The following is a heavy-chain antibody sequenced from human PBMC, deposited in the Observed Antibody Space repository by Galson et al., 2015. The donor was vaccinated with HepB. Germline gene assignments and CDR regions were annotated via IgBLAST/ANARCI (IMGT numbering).Heavy chain of an antibody. Sequence: SLRLSCAASGFSFSDYYMSWIRQTPGKGLEWISYISNDGKTINYADSVKGRFTTSRDNGRRSLSLQMTGLRPEDTAIYYCARAAGWLDPWGQGTLVTVSS. D-gene: IGHD3-10*01. J-gene: IGHJ5*02. CDR3: ARAAGWLDP. CDR1: GFSFSDYY. CDR2: ISNDGKTI. V-gene: IGHV3-11*01.